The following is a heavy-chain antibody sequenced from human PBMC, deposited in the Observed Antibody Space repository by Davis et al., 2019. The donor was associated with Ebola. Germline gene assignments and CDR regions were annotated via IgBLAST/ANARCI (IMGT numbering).Heavy chain of an antibody. J-gene: IGHJ5*02. D-gene: IGHD2-2*02. CDR1: GGSISSGGYS. Sequence: SETRSLTCAVSGGSISSGGYSWSWIRQPPGKGLEWIGYIYHSGNTYYNPSLKSRVTISVDRSKNQFSLKLSSVTAADTAVYYCARDDIVVVPAAIGRWFDPWGQGTLVTVSS. V-gene: IGHV4-30-2*01. CDR2: IYHSGNT. CDR3: ARDDIVVVPAAIGRWFDP.